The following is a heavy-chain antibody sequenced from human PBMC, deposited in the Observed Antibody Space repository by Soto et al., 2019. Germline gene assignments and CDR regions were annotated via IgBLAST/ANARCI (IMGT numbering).Heavy chain of an antibody. CDR2: IYYSGST. CDR1: GGSISSGGYY. J-gene: IGHJ4*02. D-gene: IGHD3-10*01. V-gene: IGHV4-31*03. Sequence: QVQLQESGPGLVKPSQTLSLTCTVSGGSISSGGYYWSWIRQHPGKGLEWIGYIYYSGSTYYNPSRKRRVTIAVDASKNPCSLKLSSVTAADTAVYYCAREHYYGSGSYFDYWGQGTLVTVSS. CDR3: AREHYYGSGSYFDY.